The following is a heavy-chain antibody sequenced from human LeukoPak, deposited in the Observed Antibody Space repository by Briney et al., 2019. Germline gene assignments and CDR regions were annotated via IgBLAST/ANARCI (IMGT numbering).Heavy chain of an antibody. J-gene: IGHJ3*02. Sequence: PGGSLRLSCAASGFTFSSYWMSWVRQAPGKGLEWVANIKEDGSEKYYVDSVKGRFTISRDNAKNSLYLQMNSLGAEDTAVYYCASWGAYYYDSSGWALDPFDIWGQGTMVTVSS. CDR3: ASWGAYYYDSSGWALDPFDI. CDR1: GFTFSSYW. CDR2: IKEDGSEK. V-gene: IGHV3-7*01. D-gene: IGHD3-22*01.